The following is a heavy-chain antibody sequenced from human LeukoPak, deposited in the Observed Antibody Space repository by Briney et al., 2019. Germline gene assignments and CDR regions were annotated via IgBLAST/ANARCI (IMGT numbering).Heavy chain of an antibody. J-gene: IGHJ4*02. CDR1: GFTFSSYA. CDR3: AKHYDILTGYFDY. D-gene: IGHD3-9*01. V-gene: IGHV3-23*01. Sequence: GGSLRLPCAASGFTFSSYAMSWVRQAPGKGLEWVSVISGSGNSTYFADSVKGRFTISRDNSKNTLYLQMNSLRAEDTAVYYCAKHYDILTGYFDYWGQGTLVTVSS. CDR2: ISGSGNST.